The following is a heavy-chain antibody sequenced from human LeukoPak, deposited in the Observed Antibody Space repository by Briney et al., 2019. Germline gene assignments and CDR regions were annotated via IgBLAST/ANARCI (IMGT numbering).Heavy chain of an antibody. J-gene: IGHJ4*02. CDR2: INPNSGGT. Sequence: GASVKVSCKASGYTSTGYYMHWVRQAPGQGLEWMGWINPNSGGTNYAQKFQGRVTMTRDTSISTAYMELSRLRSDDTAVYYCARGGRVVPAAVGRRASGAEDYWGQGTLVTVSS. V-gene: IGHV1-2*02. D-gene: IGHD2-2*01. CDR1: GYTSTGYY. CDR3: ARGGRVVPAAVGRRASGAEDY.